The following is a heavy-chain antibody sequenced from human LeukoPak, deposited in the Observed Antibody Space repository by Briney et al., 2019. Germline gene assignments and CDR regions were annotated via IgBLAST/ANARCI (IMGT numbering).Heavy chain of an antibody. J-gene: IGHJ4*02. CDR3: AKDQRVVGAPGFDY. D-gene: IGHD1-26*01. CDR1: GFTFSSHA. Sequence: GGSLRLSCAASGFTFSSHAMSWVRPAPGEGRGWGSAISGSGDSTYYADSVKGRFTISRDNSKNTLYLQMNSLRAEDTAVYYCAKDQRVVGAPGFDYWGQGTLVTVSS. CDR2: ISGSGDST. V-gene: IGHV3-23*01.